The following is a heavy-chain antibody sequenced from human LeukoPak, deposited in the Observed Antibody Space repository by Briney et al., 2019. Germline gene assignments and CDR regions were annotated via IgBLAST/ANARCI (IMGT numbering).Heavy chain of an antibody. CDR1: GFTFSSYS. CDR2: INSSSSYI. V-gene: IGHV3-21*01. D-gene: IGHD3-22*01. CDR3: ARESQVYDSSGYYSYYFDY. Sequence: PGGSLRLSCAASGFTFSSYSMNWVRQAPGKGLEWVSSINSSSSYIYYADSVKGRFTISRDNAKNSLYLQMNSLRAEDTAVYYCARESQVYDSSGYYSYYFDYWGQGTLVTV. J-gene: IGHJ4*02.